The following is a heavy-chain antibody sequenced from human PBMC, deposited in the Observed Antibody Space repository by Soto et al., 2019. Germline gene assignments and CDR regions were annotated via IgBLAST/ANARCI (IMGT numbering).Heavy chain of an antibody. CDR2: FDPEDGET. CDR3: ATVYGTPPRAFDI. CDR1: GYTLTELS. J-gene: IGHJ3*02. V-gene: IGHV1-24*01. D-gene: IGHD1-1*01. Sequence: VKVSCKVSGYTLTELSMHWVRQAPGKGLEWMGGFDPEDGETIYAQKFQGRVTMTEDTSTDTAYMELSSLRSEDTAVYYCATVYGTPPRAFDIWGQGTMVTVSS.